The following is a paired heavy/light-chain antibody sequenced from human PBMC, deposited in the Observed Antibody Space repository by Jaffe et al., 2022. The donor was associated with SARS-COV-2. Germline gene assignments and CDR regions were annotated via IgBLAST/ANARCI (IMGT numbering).Light chain of an antibody. CDR2: RNN. Sequence: QAGLTQPPSVSQDLRQTATLTCTGNSNNVGNQGAAWLQQHQGHPPKLLSYRNNNRPSGISERISASRSGNTASLTITGLQPEDEADYYCSAWDSSLSAWVFGGGTKLTVL. CDR3: SAWDSSLSAWV. V-gene: IGLV10-54*04. CDR1: SNNVGNQG. J-gene: IGLJ3*02.
Heavy chain of an antibody. Sequence: QLQLQESGPGLVKPSETLSLTCTVSGGSVSSSSYWGWIRQPPGKGLEWIGSINYGGSSYYHPSLKSRVTISVDTSKNQFSLKLNSVTAEDTAVYYCARLLCGASSCYPYCYDNWGQGTLVTVSS. D-gene: IGHD2-15*01. CDR1: GGSVSSSSY. CDR2: INYGGSS. CDR3: ARLLCGASSCYPYCYDN. J-gene: IGHJ4*02. V-gene: IGHV4-39*01.